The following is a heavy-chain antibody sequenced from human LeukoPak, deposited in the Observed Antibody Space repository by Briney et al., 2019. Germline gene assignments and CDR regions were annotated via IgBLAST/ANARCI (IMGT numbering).Heavy chain of an antibody. Sequence: PSETLALTCTVSGSSISSYYWSWIRQPPGKAREWMGYIYYSGSTNYNPSLKSRVTISVATSTNQFSLKLSSVTAAATAVYSCATPYAFNQGYMDVWGKGTTVTVSS. CDR1: GSSISSYY. CDR3: ATPYAFNQGYMDV. V-gene: IGHV4-59*01. D-gene: IGHD2-2*01. J-gene: IGHJ6*03. CDR2: IYYSGST.